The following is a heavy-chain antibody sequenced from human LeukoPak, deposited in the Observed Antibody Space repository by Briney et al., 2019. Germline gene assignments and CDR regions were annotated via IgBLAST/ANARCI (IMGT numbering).Heavy chain of an antibody. V-gene: IGHV4-34*01. CDR2: ISHSGST. D-gene: IGHD2-15*01. J-gene: IGHJ4*02. CDR3: VRDAGGYFDS. Sequence: SETLSLTCAVNGGSFSGYYWSWIRQSPGKGLEWIGEISHSGSTDYNPSLKSRVTISVDTSKNQLSLKVNSVTAADTAVYFCVRDAGGYFDSWGQGTLVTVSS. CDR1: GGSFSGYY.